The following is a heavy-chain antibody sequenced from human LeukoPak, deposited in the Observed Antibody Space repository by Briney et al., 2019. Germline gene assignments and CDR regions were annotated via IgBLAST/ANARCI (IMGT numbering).Heavy chain of an antibody. CDR1: GFTFSSYS. D-gene: IGHD6-13*01. V-gene: IGHV3-21*01. CDR2: ISSSSSYI. Sequence: GGSLRLSCAASGFTFSSYSMYWVRQAPGKGLEWVSSISSSSSYIYYADSVKGRFTISRDNAKNSLYPQMNSLRAEDTAVYYCARGAFAGGYFDYWGQGTLVTVSS. J-gene: IGHJ4*02. CDR3: ARGAFAGGYFDY.